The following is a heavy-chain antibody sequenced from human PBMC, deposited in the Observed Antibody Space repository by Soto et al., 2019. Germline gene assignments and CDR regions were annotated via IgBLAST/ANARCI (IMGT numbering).Heavy chain of an antibody. J-gene: IGHJ5*02. V-gene: IGHV1-3*01. D-gene: IGHD3-22*01. Sequence: QVQLVQSGAEVKNPGAALRVSCKTSGYTFTTSAIHWVRQAPGQGPEWMGWINAANGNTKYSKKFQGRVTITRDTSATTTYMELSSLTSEDTAVYYCARASISCYPCGFDPWGQGTLVTVSS. CDR3: ARASISCYPCGFDP. CDR2: INAANGNT. CDR1: GYTFTTSA.